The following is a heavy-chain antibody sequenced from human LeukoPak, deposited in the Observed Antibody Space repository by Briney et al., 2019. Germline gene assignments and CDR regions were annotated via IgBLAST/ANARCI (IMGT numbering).Heavy chain of an antibody. V-gene: IGHV1-8*02. D-gene: IGHD1-26*01. CDR3: ARGAAYSGSYYFDY. CDR2: INPNSGNT. Sequence: ASVKVSCKASGYTFTGYYMHWVRQAPGQGLEWMGWINPNSGNTGYAQKFQGRVTMTRSTSISTAYMELSSLRSEDTAVYYCARGAAYSGSYYFDYWGQGTLVTVSS. CDR1: GYTFTGYY. J-gene: IGHJ4*02.